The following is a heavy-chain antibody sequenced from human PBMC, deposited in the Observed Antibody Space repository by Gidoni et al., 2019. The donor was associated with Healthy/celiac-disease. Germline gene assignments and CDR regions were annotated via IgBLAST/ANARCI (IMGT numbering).Heavy chain of an antibody. Sequence: QVQLQQWGAGLLKPSETLSLTCAVYGGSFSGYNWSWIRQPPGKGLEWIGEINHSGSTNYNPSLKSRVTISVDTSKNQFSLKLSSVTAADTAVYYCARGAGIAVAPTPYWYFDLWGRGTLVTVSS. D-gene: IGHD6-19*01. J-gene: IGHJ2*01. CDR1: GGSFSGYN. CDR2: INHSGST. CDR3: ARGAGIAVAPTPYWYFDL. V-gene: IGHV4-34*01.